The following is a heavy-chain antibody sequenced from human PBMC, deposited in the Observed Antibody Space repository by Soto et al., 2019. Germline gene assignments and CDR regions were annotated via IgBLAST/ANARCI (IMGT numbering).Heavy chain of an antibody. Sequence: PGGSLRLSWAASGFTFSNAWMSWVRQAPGKGLEWVGRIKSKTDGGTTDYAAPVKGRFTISRDDSKNTLYLQMNSLRAEDTAVYYCAKFTQQWLVQRGYYIDYWGQGTLVTVSS. D-gene: IGHD6-19*01. J-gene: IGHJ4*02. CDR2: IKSKTDGGTT. V-gene: IGHV3-15*01. CDR1: GFTFSNAW. CDR3: AKFTQQWLVQRGYYIDY.